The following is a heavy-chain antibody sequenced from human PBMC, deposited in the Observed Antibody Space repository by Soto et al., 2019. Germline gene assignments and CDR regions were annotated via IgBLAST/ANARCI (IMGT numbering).Heavy chain of an antibody. CDR2: IYYSGST. D-gene: IGHD3-3*01. Sequence: SETLSLTCTGSGGSISSYYWSWIRQPPEKGLEWIGYIYYSGSTNYNPALKSRVTISVDTSKNQFSLKLSSVTAADTAGYYCDRATFCIFFRHDYYYYYMDFWAKGTSVTVSS. CDR3: DRATFCIFFRHDYYYYYMDF. J-gene: IGHJ6*03. V-gene: IGHV4-59*01. CDR1: GGSISSYY.